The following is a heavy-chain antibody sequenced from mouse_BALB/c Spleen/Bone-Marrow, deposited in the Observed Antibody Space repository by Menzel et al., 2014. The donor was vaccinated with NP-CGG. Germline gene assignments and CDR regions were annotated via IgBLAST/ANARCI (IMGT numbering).Heavy chain of an antibody. CDR1: GYTFTSYD. CDR2: FYPGDGST. D-gene: IGHD3-1*01. Sequence: VQLQQSGPELVKPGALVKISCKASGYTFTSYDINWVKQRPGQGLEWIGWFYPGDGSTKFNEKFKGKATLTADKSSSTAYMQLSSLTSENSAVYFCARSGESSGYGFAYWGQGTLVTVSA. V-gene: IGHV1S56*01. CDR3: ARSGESSGYGFAY. J-gene: IGHJ3*01.